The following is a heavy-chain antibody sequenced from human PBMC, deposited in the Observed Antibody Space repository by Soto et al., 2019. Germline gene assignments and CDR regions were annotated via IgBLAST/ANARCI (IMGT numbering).Heavy chain of an antibody. Sequence: VKVSCKFSGYTLTELSMHWVRQAPGKGLEWMGGFDPEDGETIYAQKFQGRVTMTEDTSTDTAYMELSSLRSEDTAVYYCATPRFLEWLFFDPWGQGTLVTVSS. V-gene: IGHV1-24*01. CDR2: FDPEDGET. CDR3: ATPRFLEWLFFDP. J-gene: IGHJ5*02. D-gene: IGHD3-3*01. CDR1: GYTLTELS.